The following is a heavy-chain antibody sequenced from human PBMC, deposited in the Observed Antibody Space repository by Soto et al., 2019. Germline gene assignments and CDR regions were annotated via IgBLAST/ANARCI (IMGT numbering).Heavy chain of an antibody. CDR3: ARDLIATAGFDY. CDR1: GGSISSSNW. CDR2: IYHSGST. J-gene: IGHJ4*02. Sequence: PFEPQSLTCAVSGGSISSSNWWSWVRQPPGKGLEWIGEIYHSGSTNYNPYLKSRVTISVDKSKNQFSLKLSSVTAADTAVYYCARDLIATAGFDYWGQGTLVTVSS. D-gene: IGHD6-13*01. V-gene: IGHV4-4*02.